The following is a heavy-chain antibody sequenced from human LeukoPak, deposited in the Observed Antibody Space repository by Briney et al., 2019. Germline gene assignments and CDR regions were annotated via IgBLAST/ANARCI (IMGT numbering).Heavy chain of an antibody. CDR1: GYNFTNYW. CDR2: IYPGDSDT. CDR3: ARLDTAMATSRFDP. V-gene: IGHV5-51*01. Sequence: GESLKISCQGSGYNFTNYWIGWVRQMPGKGLEWMGIIYPGDSDTRYSPSFQGQVTISADKSISTAYLQWSSLKASDTAMYFCARLDTAMATSRFDPWGQGTLVTVSS. D-gene: IGHD5-18*01. J-gene: IGHJ5*02.